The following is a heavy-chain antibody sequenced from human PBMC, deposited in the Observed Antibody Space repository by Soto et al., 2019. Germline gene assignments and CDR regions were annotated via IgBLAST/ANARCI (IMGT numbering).Heavy chain of an antibody. J-gene: IGHJ6*02. V-gene: IGHV4-30-2*01. Sequence: QLQLQESGSGLVKPSQTLSLTCAVSGGSISSGGYSWSLIRQPPGKGLEWIGYIYHSGSTYYNPSLKSRVTISVDRSKNKFSLKLSSVTAADTAVYYCARAHYGDYGYGMDVWGQGTTVTVSS. CDR1: GGSISSGGYS. CDR3: ARAHYGDYGYGMDV. CDR2: IYHSGST. D-gene: IGHD4-17*01.